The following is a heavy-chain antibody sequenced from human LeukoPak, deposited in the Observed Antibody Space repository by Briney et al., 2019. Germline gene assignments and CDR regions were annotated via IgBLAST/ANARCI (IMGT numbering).Heavy chain of an antibody. CDR3: GRDPNGDYVGAFEF. CDR1: GFTFRSYA. CDR2: ISGAGDGS. Sequence: GGSLRLSCTASGFTFRSYAVTWVRQAPGKGLQWVSSISGAGDGSSYADSVQGRFSMSRDNSKNTLFLQMHSLRVEDTAMYFCGRDPNGDYVGAFEFWGPGTLVTVSS. V-gene: IGHV3-23*01. D-gene: IGHD4-17*01. J-gene: IGHJ3*01.